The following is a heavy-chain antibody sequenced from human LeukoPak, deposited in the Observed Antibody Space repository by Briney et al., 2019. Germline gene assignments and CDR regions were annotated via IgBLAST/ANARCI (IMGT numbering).Heavy chain of an antibody. J-gene: IGHJ3*02. CDR3: ARGGGFVVVPAYTNDAFDI. D-gene: IGHD2-2*01. CDR1: GYTFTSYG. Sequence: ASVKVSCKASGYTFTSYGISWVRQAPGQGLEWMGWINPNSGGTNYAQKFQGRVTMTRDTSISTAYMELSRLRSDDTAVYYCARGGGFVVVPAYTNDAFDIWGQGTMVTVSS. V-gene: IGHV1-2*02. CDR2: INPNSGGT.